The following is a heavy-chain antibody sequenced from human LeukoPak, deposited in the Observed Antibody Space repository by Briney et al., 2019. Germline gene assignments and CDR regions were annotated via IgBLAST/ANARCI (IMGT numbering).Heavy chain of an antibody. D-gene: IGHD3-22*01. Sequence: GSLRLSCAASGFTFSSYEMNWVRQAPGKGLEWVSYISSSGSTIYHADSVKGRFTISRDNAKNSLYLQMNSLRAEDTAVYYCARYYDSSGYYFFDYWGQGTLVTVSS. CDR3: ARYYDSSGYYFFDY. J-gene: IGHJ4*02. CDR1: GFTFSSYE. V-gene: IGHV3-48*03. CDR2: ISSSGSTI.